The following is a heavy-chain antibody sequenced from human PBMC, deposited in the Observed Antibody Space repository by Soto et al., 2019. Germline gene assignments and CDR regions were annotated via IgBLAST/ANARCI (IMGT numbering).Heavy chain of an antibody. J-gene: IGHJ6*02. CDR2: INQDGSEK. Sequence: VQLVESGGGLVQPGGSLRLSCGASGFTFRTYWLSWVRQVPGKGLEWVANINQDGSEKNYVDSVKGRFTISRDNAKNPLYLQMSSLRAEDTALYYCARDGSTSWYSYDYHGMDVWGQGTTVTVSS. V-gene: IGHV3-7*05. CDR1: GFTFRTYW. D-gene: IGHD5-18*01. CDR3: ARDGSTSWYSYDYHGMDV.